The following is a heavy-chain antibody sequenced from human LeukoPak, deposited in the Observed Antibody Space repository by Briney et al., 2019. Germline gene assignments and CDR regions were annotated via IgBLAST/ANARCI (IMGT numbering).Heavy chain of an antibody. Sequence: SETLSLTCTVSGGSISSYYWSWIRQPPGKGLEWIGYIYYSGSTNYNPSLKSRVTISVDTSKNQFSLKLSSATAADTAVYYCARAVAGTMDYWGQGTLVTVSS. D-gene: IGHD6-19*01. CDR1: GGSISSYY. V-gene: IGHV4-59*01. CDR2: IYYSGST. J-gene: IGHJ4*02. CDR3: ARAVAGTMDY.